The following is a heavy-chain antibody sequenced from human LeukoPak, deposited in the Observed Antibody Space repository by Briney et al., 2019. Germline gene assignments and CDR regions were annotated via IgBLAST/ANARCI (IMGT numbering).Heavy chain of an antibody. CDR3: ARHQVDSSGYYLYYFDY. V-gene: IGHV4-39*01. Sequence: SETLSLTCTVSGGSISSSSYYWGWIRQPPGKGLEWIGSIYYSGSTYHNPSLKSRVTISVDTSKNQFSLKLSSVTAADTAVYYCARHQVDSSGYYLYYFDYWGQGTLVTVSS. CDR2: IYYSGST. J-gene: IGHJ4*02. D-gene: IGHD3-22*01. CDR1: GGSISSSSYY.